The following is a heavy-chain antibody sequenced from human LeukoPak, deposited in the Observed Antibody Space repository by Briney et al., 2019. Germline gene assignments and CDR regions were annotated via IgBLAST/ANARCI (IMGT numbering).Heavy chain of an antibody. CDR2: IGGSGVRT. CDR3: TASIQLCLLHYCGY. J-gene: IGHJ4*02. CDR1: GFTFSSCT. D-gene: IGHD5-18*01. V-gene: IGHV3-23*01. Sequence: GGSLTLSCTFSGFTFSSCTKSWVRLAPGQALGWVSTIGGSGVRTYYADSVKGMCTIPRDNSKNTLYSHMQSMETADTTVFYFTASIQLCLLHYCGYWGQGTLVTVSS.